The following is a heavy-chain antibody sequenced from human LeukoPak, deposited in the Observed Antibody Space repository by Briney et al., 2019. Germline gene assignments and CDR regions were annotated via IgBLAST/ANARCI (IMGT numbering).Heavy chain of an antibody. J-gene: IGHJ3*02. V-gene: IGHV1-18*01. CDR1: GYTFTSYG. CDR2: ISAYTGNT. D-gene: IGHD3-16*01. CDR3: ARVWSHDAFDI. Sequence: GASVKVSCKASGYTFTSYGISWVRHTPGQGLDRMGWISAYTGNTNYAQKLQGRVTMTTDTSTSTAYMELRSLRSDDTAVYYCARVWSHDAFDIWGQGTMVTVSS.